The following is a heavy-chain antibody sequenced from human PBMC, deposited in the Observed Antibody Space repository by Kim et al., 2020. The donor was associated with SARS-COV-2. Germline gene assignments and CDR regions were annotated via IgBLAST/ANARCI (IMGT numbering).Heavy chain of an antibody. CDR3: AKGGGSCITCY. J-gene: IGHJ4*02. Sequence: GGSLRLSCAASGFTFSNYGMNWVRQAPGKGLEWVSYISYDGSTIYYADSVKGRFTISRDNSKKTLYLQMNSLRAEDTAVYYCAKGGGSCITCYWGQGSLVTVSS. V-gene: IGHV3-48*01. D-gene: IGHD3-16*01. CDR2: ISYDGSTI. CDR1: GFTFSNYG.